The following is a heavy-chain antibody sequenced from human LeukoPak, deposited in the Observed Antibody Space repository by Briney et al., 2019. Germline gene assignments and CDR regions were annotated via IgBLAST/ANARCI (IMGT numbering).Heavy chain of an antibody. CDR1: GFTVSSNY. Sequence: GGSLRLSCAASGFTVSSNYMSWVRQAPGKGLEWVSVIYSGGSTYYADSVKGRFTISRDNSKNTLYLQMNSLRAEDTAVYYCSSSHGDYYYYCIDFWGKGTTVTVSS. V-gene: IGHV3-53*01. D-gene: IGHD3-16*01. CDR2: IYSGGST. J-gene: IGHJ6*03. CDR3: SSSHGDYYYYCIDF.